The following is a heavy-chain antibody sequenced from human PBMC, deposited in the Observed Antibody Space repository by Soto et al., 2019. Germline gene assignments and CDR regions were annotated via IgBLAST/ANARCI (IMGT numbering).Heavy chain of an antibody. CDR1: GFTFSTYA. J-gene: IGHJ4*02. Sequence: EVQLSESGGGLVQPGGSLRVSCAASGFTFSTYAMSWVRQAPGKGLEWVSAIGGSAESAYYGDSVKGRFTISGDNSKSTVYLQLNSRRAKDTAVYYCAVRSSASSCSYWGQGTLVTVSS. V-gene: IGHV3-23*01. D-gene: IGHD2-2*01. CDR3: AVRSSASSCSY. CDR2: IGGSAESA.